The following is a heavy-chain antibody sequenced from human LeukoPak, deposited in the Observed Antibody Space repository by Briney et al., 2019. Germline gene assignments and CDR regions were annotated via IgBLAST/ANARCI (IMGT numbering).Heavy chain of an antibody. CDR2: IYHSGST. CDR1: GGSISSSNW. D-gene: IGHD1-26*01. CDR3: ARGLEKWELRLGDY. Sequence: PSETLSLTCAVSGGSISSSNWWSWVRQPPGEGLEWIGEIYHSGSTNYNPSLKSRVTISVDKSKNQFSLKLSSVTAADTAVYYCARGLEKWELRLGDYWGQGTLVTVSS. J-gene: IGHJ4*02. V-gene: IGHV4-4*02.